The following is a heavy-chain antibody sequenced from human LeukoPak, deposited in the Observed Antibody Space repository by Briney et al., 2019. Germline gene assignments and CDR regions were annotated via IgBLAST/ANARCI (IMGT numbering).Heavy chain of an antibody. J-gene: IGHJ5*02. CDR2: IIPIFGTA. D-gene: IGHD2-15*01. Sequence: GASVKVSCKASGGTFSSYAISWVRQAPGQGLEWMGGIIPIFGTANYAQKFQGRVTITADESTSTAYIELSSLRSEDTAVYYCARDQGGYCSGGSCYSSWFDPWGQGTLVTVSS. CDR3: ARDQGGYCSGGSCYSSWFDP. V-gene: IGHV1-69*13. CDR1: GGTFSSYA.